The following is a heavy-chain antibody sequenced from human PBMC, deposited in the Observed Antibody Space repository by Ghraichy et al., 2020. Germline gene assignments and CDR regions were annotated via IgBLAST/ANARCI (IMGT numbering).Heavy chain of an antibody. CDR3: ARPTGARYFDL. Sequence: SETPSLTCTVSGGSISTYYWSWIRQPAGKRLEWIGRIYTSGSTNYNPSLQSRATMSVDTSKNQFSLKLSSVTAADTTVYYCARPTGARYFDLWGRGTLVTVSS. CDR1: GGSISTYY. D-gene: IGHD7-27*01. V-gene: IGHV4-4*07. CDR2: IYTSGST. J-gene: IGHJ2*01.